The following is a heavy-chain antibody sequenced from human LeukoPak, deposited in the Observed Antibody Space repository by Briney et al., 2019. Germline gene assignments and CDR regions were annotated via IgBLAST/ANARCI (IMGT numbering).Heavy chain of an antibody. V-gene: IGHV1-2*02. CDR1: GYTFTGYY. CDR2: INPNSGGT. Sequence: ASVKVSCKASGYTFTGYYMHWVRQAPGQGLEWMGWINPNSGGTNYAQKFQGRVTMTRDTSISTAYMELSRLRSDDTAVYYCARGGRGYSYGSPYYYYMDVWGKGTTVTISS. CDR3: ARGGRGYSYGSPYYYYMDV. J-gene: IGHJ6*03. D-gene: IGHD5-18*01.